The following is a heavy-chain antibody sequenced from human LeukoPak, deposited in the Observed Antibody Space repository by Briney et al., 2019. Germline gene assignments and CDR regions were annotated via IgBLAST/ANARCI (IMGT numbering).Heavy chain of an antibody. D-gene: IGHD3-3*01. J-gene: IGHJ6*02. Sequence: ASVKVSCKASGGTFSSYAISWVRQAPGQGLEWMGRIIPILGIANYAQKFQGRVTIAADKSTGTAYMELSSLRSEDTAVYYCAGGVRFSEWNPTRPPYYYGMDVWGQGTTVTVSS. CDR1: GGTFSSYA. CDR2: IIPILGIA. CDR3: AGGVRFSEWNPTRPPYYYGMDV. V-gene: IGHV1-69*04.